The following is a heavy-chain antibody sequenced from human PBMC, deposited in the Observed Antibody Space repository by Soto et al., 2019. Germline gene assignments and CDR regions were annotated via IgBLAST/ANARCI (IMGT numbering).Heavy chain of an antibody. J-gene: IGHJ4*02. V-gene: IGHV6-1*01. CDR1: GDSVSSNSAA. CDR2: TYYRSKWYN. D-gene: IGHD6-19*01. CDR3: LRAPFGSGWYVYCFCY. Sequence: SQTLSLTCAISGDSVSSNSAAWNWIRQSPSRDLEWLGRTYYRSKWYNDFVVSLKSRITINPDTSKFQFSLQLNFVTPEGMVVYYFLRAPFGSGWYVYCFCYWGQGTLGTVSS.